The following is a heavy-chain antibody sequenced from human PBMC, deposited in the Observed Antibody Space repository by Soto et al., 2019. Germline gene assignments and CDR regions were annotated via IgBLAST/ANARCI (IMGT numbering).Heavy chain of an antibody. D-gene: IGHD5-18*01. V-gene: IGHV4-34*01. Sequence: SETLSLTCAVYGGSFSGYYWSWIRQPPGKGLEWIGEINHSGSTNYNPSLKSRVTISVDTSKNQFSLKLTSVTAADTAVYFCARGSPAMATDYFFDYWGQGTQVTVSS. CDR1: GGSFSGYY. CDR3: ARGSPAMATDYFFDY. J-gene: IGHJ4*02. CDR2: INHSGST.